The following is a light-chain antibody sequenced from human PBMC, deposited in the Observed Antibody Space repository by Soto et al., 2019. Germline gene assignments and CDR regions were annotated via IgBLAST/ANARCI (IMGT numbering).Light chain of an antibody. Sequence: DIQMTQSPSSLSAFVGDRVTITCRASQSISSYLNWYQQKPGKAPNLLIYGASNLQSGVPSGFSGSGSGTDFTLTISSLQREDFATYYCQQTFSTPRTFGQGTKVDNK. CDR2: GAS. J-gene: IGKJ1*01. CDR1: QSISSY. CDR3: QQTFSTPRT. V-gene: IGKV1-39*01.